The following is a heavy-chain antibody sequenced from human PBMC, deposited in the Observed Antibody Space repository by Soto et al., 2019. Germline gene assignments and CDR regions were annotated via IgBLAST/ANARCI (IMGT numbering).Heavy chain of an antibody. CDR2: ISYDGSNK. V-gene: IGHV3-30-3*01. J-gene: IGHJ4*02. CDR1: GFTFSSYA. CDR3: AKQTGVRFDY. D-gene: IGHD3-16*01. Sequence: QVQLVESGGGVVQPGRSLRLSCAASGFTFSSYAMHWVRQAPGKGLDWVAVISYDGSNKYYADSVKGRFTISRDNSKNTLYLQMNSLRAEDTAVYYCAKQTGVRFDYWGQGTLLTVSS.